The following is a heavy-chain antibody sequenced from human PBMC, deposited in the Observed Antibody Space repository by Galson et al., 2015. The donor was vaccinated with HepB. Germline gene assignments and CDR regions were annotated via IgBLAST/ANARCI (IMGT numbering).Heavy chain of an antibody. CDR3: ARDYRVGALGSVGY. D-gene: IGHD6-25*01. CDR1: GYTFTSYD. J-gene: IGHJ4*02. Sequence: SVKVSCKASGYTFTSYDINWVRQATGQGLEWMGIINPSGGSTSYAQKFQGRVTMTRDTSTSTVYMELSSLRSEDTAVYYCARDYRVGALGSVGYSGQGTLVTVSS. V-gene: IGHV1-46*01. CDR2: INPSGGST.